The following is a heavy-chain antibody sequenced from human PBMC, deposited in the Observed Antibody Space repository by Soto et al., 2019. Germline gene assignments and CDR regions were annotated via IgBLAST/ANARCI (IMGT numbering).Heavy chain of an antibody. CDR3: ARAHYGDYGYGMDV. J-gene: IGHJ6*02. CDR2: IYHSGSA. Sequence: SETLSLTCAVQGGSFSGYIWTWIRQPPGKGLQWIGQIYHSGSAYYNPSLKSRVTISVDRSKNQFSLKLSSVTAADTAVYYCARAHYGDYGYGMDVWGQGTTVTVSS. CDR1: GGSFSGYI. V-gene: IGHV4-34*01. D-gene: IGHD4-17*01.